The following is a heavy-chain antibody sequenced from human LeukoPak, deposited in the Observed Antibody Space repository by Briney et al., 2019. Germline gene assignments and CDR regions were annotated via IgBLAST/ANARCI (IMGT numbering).Heavy chain of an antibody. V-gene: IGHV1-2*02. CDR2: INPNSGGT. CDR3: ARPTADIVLMAAFDY. D-gene: IGHD2-8*01. CDR1: GYTFTGYY. J-gene: IGHJ4*02. Sequence: ASVKVSCKASGYTFTGYYMHWVRQAPGQGLEWMGLINPNSGGTNYAQKFQGRVTMTRDTSISTAYMELSRPRSDDTAVYYCARPTADIVLMAAFDYWGQGTLVTVSS.